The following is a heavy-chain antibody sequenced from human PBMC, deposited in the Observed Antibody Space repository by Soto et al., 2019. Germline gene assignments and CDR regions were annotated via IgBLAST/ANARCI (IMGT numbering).Heavy chain of an antibody. CDR2: ISYDGSNK. J-gene: IGHJ4*02. D-gene: IGHD6-6*01. CDR3: AKGASIAAAWGGY. Sequence: ESGGGVVQPGRSLRLSCAASGFTFSSYGMHWVRQAPGKGLEWVAVISYDGSNKYYADSVKGRFTISRDNSKNTLYLQMNSLRAEDTAVYYCAKGASIAAAWGGYWGQGTLVTVSS. V-gene: IGHV3-30*18. CDR1: GFTFSSYG.